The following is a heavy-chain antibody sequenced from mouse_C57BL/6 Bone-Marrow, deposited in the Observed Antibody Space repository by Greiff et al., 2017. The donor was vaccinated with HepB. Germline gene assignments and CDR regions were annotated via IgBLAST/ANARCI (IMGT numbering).Heavy chain of an antibody. D-gene: IGHD4-1*02. CDR2: IHPNSGST. V-gene: IGHV1-64*01. J-gene: IGHJ2*01. CDR3: ARGLQLGLLFDY. CDR1: GYTFTSYW. Sequence: QVQLQQPGAELVKPGASVKLSCKASGYTFTSYWMHWVKQRPGQGLEWIGMIHPNSGSTNYNEKFKSKATLTVDKSSSTAYMQLSSLTSEDSAVYYCARGLQLGLLFDYWGQGTTLTVSS.